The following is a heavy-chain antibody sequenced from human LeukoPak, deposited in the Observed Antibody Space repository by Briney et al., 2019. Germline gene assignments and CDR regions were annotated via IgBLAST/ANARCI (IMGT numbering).Heavy chain of an antibody. V-gene: IGHV4-59*08. D-gene: IGHD3-3*01. J-gene: IGHJ6*02. CDR2: IYHSGFT. CDR3: ARRRITIFAMDV. Sequence: SETLSLTCTVSGGSISGYYWSWIRQPPGKGLEWIGNIYHSGFTTYNPSLESRVTISIDTSRTQFSLKLSSLTATDTAVYYCARRRITIFAMDVWGQGTTVTVSS. CDR1: GGSISGYY.